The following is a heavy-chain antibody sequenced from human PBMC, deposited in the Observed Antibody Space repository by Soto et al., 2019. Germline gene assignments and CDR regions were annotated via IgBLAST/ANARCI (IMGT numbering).Heavy chain of an antibody. D-gene: IGHD6-6*01. CDR1: GGSFSGYY. CDR2: INHSGST. V-gene: IGHV4-34*01. CDR3: ARKGAIAARPRYYYYGMDV. J-gene: IGHJ6*02. Sequence: QVQLQQWGAGLLKPSETLSLTCAVYGGSFSGYYRSWIRQPPGKGLEWIGEINHSGSTNYNPSLKSRVTISVDTSKNQFSLKLSSVTAADTAVYYCARKGAIAARPRYYYYGMDVWGQGTTVTVSS.